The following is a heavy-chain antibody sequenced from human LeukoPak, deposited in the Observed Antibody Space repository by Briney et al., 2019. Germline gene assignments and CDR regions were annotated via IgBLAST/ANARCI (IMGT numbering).Heavy chain of an antibody. CDR2: ISSSSSTI. Sequence: SGGSLRLSCAASGFTFSSYSMNWVRQAPGKGLEWVSYISSSSSTIYYVDSVKGRFTISRDNAKNSLYLQMNSLRAEDTAVYYCARDRNSGAEGGFDPWGQGTLATASS. CDR1: GFTFSSYS. D-gene: IGHD1-26*01. J-gene: IGHJ5*02. CDR3: ARDRNSGAEGGFDP. V-gene: IGHV3-48*01.